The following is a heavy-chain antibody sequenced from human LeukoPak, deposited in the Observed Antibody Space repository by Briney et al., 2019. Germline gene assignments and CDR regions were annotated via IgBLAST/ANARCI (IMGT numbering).Heavy chain of an antibody. V-gene: IGHV3-7*04. CDR2: IKYDESEI. Sequence: GGSLRLSCAASGFTFSSFWMGWVRQAPGKGLEWVASIKYDESEIHYVDSVKGRFTISRDNAKNSLYLQMNRLRAEDTAVYFCARVTTNGYFDYWGQGSLVTVSS. J-gene: IGHJ4*02. CDR1: GFTFSSFW. CDR3: ARVTTNGYFDY. D-gene: IGHD1-1*01.